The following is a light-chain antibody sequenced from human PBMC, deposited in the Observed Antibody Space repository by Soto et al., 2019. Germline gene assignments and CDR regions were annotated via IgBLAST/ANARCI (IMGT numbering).Light chain of an antibody. Sequence: QSALTQPRSVSGSPGQSVTISCAGTSSDVGAYNFVSWYQQHPGNAPKLMIYDVSKRPSGVPDRFSGSKSGNTASLTISGLQAEDEAEYDCCSYAGSYTWGFGTGTKVTVL. J-gene: IGLJ1*01. CDR2: DVS. CDR1: SSDVGAYNF. V-gene: IGLV2-11*01. CDR3: CSYAGSYTWG.